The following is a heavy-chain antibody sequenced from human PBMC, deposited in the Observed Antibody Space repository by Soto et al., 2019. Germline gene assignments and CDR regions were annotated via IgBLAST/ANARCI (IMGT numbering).Heavy chain of an antibody. J-gene: IGHJ6*02. Sequence: GESLKVSWKGSAYSFTSYLIGWVREIPGKGLEWMGVIYPGDSDTRYSPSFQGQVTISADKSISTTYLQWSSLKASDTAMYYCASHRLHEYYYYGMDVCGQGTTVTVCS. V-gene: IGHV5-51*01. CDR2: IYPGDSDT. CDR3: ASHRLHEYYYYGMDV. CDR1: AYSFTSYL.